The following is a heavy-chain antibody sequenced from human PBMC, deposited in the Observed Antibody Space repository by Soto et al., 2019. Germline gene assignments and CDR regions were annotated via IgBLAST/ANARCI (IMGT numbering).Heavy chain of an antibody. CDR2: VDSAGSGT. Sequence: GSLRLSCVASGINFSGFWMHWVRQVPGKGLEWVARVDSAGSGTSYADFVKGRFTVSRDNAKNTVSLQMDSLRVEDTAVYYCAPVFEHWGQGTPVTVSS. CDR1: GINFSGFW. V-gene: IGHV3-74*01. J-gene: IGHJ4*02. CDR3: APVFEH.